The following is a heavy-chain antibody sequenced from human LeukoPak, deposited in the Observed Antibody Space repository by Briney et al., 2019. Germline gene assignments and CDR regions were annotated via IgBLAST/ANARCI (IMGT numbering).Heavy chain of an antibody. CDR1: GGSVSSGSYY. D-gene: IGHD3-10*01. CDR3: AREMVRGFDP. Sequence: SETLSLTCTVSGGSVSSGSYYWSWIRQPPGKGLGWIGYIYYSGSTNYNPSLKSRVTISVDTSKNQFSLKLSSVTAADTAVYYCAREMVRGFDPWGQGTLVTVSS. CDR2: IYYSGST. J-gene: IGHJ5*02. V-gene: IGHV4-61*01.